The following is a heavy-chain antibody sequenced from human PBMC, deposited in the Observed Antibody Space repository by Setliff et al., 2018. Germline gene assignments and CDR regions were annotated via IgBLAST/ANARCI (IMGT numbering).Heavy chain of an antibody. V-gene: IGHV1-8*02. CDR2: MNPNSGNT. CDR3: ARGLDYYYGMDV. J-gene: IGHJ6*02. CDR1: GYTFTSYD. Sequence: ASVKVSCKASGYTFTSYDINWVRQATGQGLEWMGWMNPNSGNTGYAQKFQGRVTMTRNTSISTAYMELSSPRSEDTAVYYCARGLDYYYGMDVWGQGTTVTVSS.